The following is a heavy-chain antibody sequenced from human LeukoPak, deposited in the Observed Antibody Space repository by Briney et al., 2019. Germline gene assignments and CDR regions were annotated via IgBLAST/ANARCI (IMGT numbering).Heavy chain of an antibody. CDR1: GYTFTSYD. Sequence: PWASVKVSCKASGYTFTSYDINWVRQATGQGLEWMGWMNPNSGNTGYAQKFQGRVTMTRNTSISTAYMELSSLRSEDTAVYYCARARESSYYDFWSGSAEGIGRIDYWGQGTLVTVSS. CDR3: ARARESSYYDFWSGSAEGIGRIDY. CDR2: MNPNSGNT. D-gene: IGHD3-3*01. J-gene: IGHJ4*02. V-gene: IGHV1-8*01.